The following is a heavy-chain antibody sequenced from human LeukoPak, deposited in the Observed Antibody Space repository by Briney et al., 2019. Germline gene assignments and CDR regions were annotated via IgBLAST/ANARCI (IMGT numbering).Heavy chain of an antibody. CDR2: ISAYNGNT. CDR1: GYTFTSYG. Sequence: ASVKVSCKASGYTFTSYGISWVRQAPGQGLEWMGWISAYNGNTNYAQKLQGRVTMTTDTSTSTAYMELRSLRSDDTAVYYCARDQCPGSSNSCYIAYWGQGTLVTVSS. J-gene: IGHJ4*02. V-gene: IGHV1-18*01. CDR3: ARDQCPGSSNSCYIAY. D-gene: IGHD2-2*02.